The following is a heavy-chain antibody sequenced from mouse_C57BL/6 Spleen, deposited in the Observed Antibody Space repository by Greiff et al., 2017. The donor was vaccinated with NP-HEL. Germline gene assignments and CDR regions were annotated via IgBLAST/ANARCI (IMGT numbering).Heavy chain of an antibody. CDR3: ARYLVDPYYYAMDY. J-gene: IGHJ4*01. CDR1: GYTFTDYY. V-gene: IGHV1-76*01. CDR2: IYPGSGNH. Sequence: QVQLKQSGAELVRPGASVKLSCKASGYTFTDYYINWVKQRPGQGLEWIARIYPGSGNHDYNEKFQGKATLTADKSSSTAYMQLSSLTSEDSAVYFCARYLVDPYYYAMDYWGQGTSVTVSS. D-gene: IGHD1-1*01.